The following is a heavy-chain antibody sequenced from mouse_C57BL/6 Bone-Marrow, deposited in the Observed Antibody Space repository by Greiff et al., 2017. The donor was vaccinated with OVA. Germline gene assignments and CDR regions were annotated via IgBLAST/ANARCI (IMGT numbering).Heavy chain of an antibody. Sequence: EVQVVESGGGLVKPGGSLKLSCAASGFTFSSYAMSWVRQTPEKRLEWVATISDGGSYTYYPDNVKGRFTISRDNAKNSLYLQMSHLKSEDTAMYYCARDYYSNHYYAMDYWGQGTSVTVSS. J-gene: IGHJ4*01. CDR3: ARDYYSNHYYAMDY. CDR2: ISDGGSYT. CDR1: GFTFSSYA. V-gene: IGHV5-4*01. D-gene: IGHD2-5*01.